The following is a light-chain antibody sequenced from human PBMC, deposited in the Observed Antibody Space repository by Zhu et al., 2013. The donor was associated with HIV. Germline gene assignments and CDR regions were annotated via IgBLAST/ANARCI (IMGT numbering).Light chain of an antibody. CDR1: SSDVGAYSH. V-gene: IGLV2-14*01. J-gene: IGLJ3*02. CDR2: DVG. Sequence: QSALTQPASVSGSPGQSITISCTGTSSDVGAYSHVSWYRQYPGKAPELMISDVGSRPSGVSDRFSGSKSGNTASLTISGLQAEDEADYYCSSYTTGNTLVFGGGTSLTVL. CDR3: SSYTTGNTLV.